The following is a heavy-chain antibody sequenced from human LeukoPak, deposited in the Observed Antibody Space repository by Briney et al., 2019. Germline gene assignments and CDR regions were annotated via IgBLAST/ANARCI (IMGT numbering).Heavy chain of an antibody. V-gene: IGHV4-39*01. CDR1: GASISSSDSY. Sequence: PSETPSLTCTVSGASISSSDSYWSWIRQPPGNGLEWIGSIYRSGSTSYNPSLKSRVTVSEDTSKNHFSLKLSSVTAADTAVYYCARHGVPAAMWSWFDPWVQGTLVIVSS. CDR2: IYRSGST. CDR3: ARHGVPAAMWSWFDP. J-gene: IGHJ5*02. D-gene: IGHD2-2*01.